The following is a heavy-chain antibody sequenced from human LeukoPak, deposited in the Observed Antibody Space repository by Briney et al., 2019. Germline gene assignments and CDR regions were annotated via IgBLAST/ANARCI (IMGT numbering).Heavy chain of an antibody. J-gene: IGHJ5*02. CDR1: GGFINSYY. V-gene: IGHV4-59*08. Sequence: SETLSLTCTVSGGFINSYYWSWIRLPPGKGLEWIGYIYYSGSTNYNPSLKSRVTISVDTSKNQFSLKLSSVTAADTAVYYCARQTPSYDYVWGSYRPNWFDPWGQGTLVTVSS. CDR3: ARQTPSYDYVWGSYRPNWFDP. D-gene: IGHD3-16*02. CDR2: IYYSGST.